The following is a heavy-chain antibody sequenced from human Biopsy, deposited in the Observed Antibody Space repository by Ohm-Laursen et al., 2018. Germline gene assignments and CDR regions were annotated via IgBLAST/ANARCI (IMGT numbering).Heavy chain of an antibody. CDR3: ARGQDSSYLAYGMDV. CDR2: IYNRGST. V-gene: IGHV4-59*12. J-gene: IGHJ6*02. Sequence: PGTLSLTCPVSGGSISSYYWSWIRQPPGKGLEWIGYIYNRGSTKYNSSLKSRVTISVDTSKNQFSLTVRSVTAADTAMYYCARGQDSSYLAYGMDVWGQGTTVTVSS. D-gene: IGHD6-19*01. CDR1: GGSISSYY.